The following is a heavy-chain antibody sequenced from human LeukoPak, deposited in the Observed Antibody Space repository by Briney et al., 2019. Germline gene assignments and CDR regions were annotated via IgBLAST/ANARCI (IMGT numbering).Heavy chain of an antibody. Sequence: GGSLRLSCAASGFTFSSYAMHWVRQAPGKGLEWVALIRYDGSNKDYADSVKGRFTISRDNSKSTLYLQMNSLTAGDTAVYYCARGTEWFGELFYHTDIGFFDYWGQGTLVTVSS. CDR3: ARGTEWFGELFYHTDIGFFDY. CDR1: GFTFSSYA. CDR2: IRYDGSNK. V-gene: IGHV3-30*04. J-gene: IGHJ4*02. D-gene: IGHD3-10*01.